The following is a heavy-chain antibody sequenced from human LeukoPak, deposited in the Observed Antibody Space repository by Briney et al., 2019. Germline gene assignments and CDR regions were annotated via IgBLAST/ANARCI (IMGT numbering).Heavy chain of an antibody. V-gene: IGHV3-48*03. D-gene: IGHD6-19*01. CDR1: GFTFSSYE. CDR3: ARDREAVDTKAWYFDY. CDR2: ISSSGSTI. Sequence: GGSLTLSCAASGFTFSSYELNWVRQAPGKGLEWVSYISSSGSTIYYADSVKGRFTISRDNAKNSLYLQMNSLRAEDTAVYYCARDREAVDTKAWYFDYWGQGTLVTVSS. J-gene: IGHJ4*02.